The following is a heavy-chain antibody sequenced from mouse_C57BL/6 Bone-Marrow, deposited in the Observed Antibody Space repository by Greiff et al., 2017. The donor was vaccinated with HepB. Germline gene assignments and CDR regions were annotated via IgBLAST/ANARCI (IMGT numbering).Heavy chain of an antibody. Sequence: QVQLQQPGAELVKPGASVKLSCKASGYTFTSYWMHWVKQRPGQGLEWIGMIHPNSGSTNYNEKFKSKATLTVDKSSSTAYMQLSSLTSEDSAVYYCARRGIITTGWGDYWGQGTSVTVSS. CDR3: ARRGIITTGWGDY. J-gene: IGHJ4*01. CDR1: GYTFTSYW. V-gene: IGHV1-64*01. D-gene: IGHD1-1*01. CDR2: IHPNSGST.